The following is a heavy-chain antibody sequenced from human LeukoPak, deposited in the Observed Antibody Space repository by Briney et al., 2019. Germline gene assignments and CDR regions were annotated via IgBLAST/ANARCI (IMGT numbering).Heavy chain of an antibody. CDR1: GASITSSGYY. Sequence: TSETLSLTCTVSGASITSSGYYWGWIRQPPGKGLEWIGTIYHSGSTYYNPSLKSRVTISVDTSKNQFSLRLSSVTAADTAVYFCARGAEYYAIWRGYAGYSDYWGQGISVTVSS. CDR3: ARGAEYYAIWRGYAGYSDY. D-gene: IGHD3-3*01. CDR2: IYHSGST. V-gene: IGHV4-39*07. J-gene: IGHJ4*02.